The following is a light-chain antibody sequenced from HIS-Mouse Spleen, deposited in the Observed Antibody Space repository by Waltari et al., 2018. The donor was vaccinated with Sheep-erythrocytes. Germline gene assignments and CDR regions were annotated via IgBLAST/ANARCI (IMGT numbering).Light chain of an antibody. CDR2: DVS. Sequence: QSALTQPRAVSGYPGQSVTISCTGTSIDVGGYNSVSWYQQHPGKAPKLMIYDVSKRPSGVPDRFSGSKSGNTASLTISGLQAEDEADYYCCSYAGSYTLVFGGGTKLTVL. CDR3: CSYAGSYTLV. V-gene: IGLV2-11*01. J-gene: IGLJ2*01. CDR1: SIDVGGYNS.